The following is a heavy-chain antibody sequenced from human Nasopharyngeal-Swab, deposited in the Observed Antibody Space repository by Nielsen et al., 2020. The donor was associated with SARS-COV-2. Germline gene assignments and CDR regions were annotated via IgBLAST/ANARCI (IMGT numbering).Heavy chain of an antibody. Sequence: SVKVSCKASGDTFISYAFSWVRQAPGQGLEWVGGIIPISGTAHCAQKFQGRVTITADKPTSTAYMDLTSLRSDDTAVYYCARDSGRRRNDYGNSRHAFDIWGQGTLVTVSS. D-gene: IGHD4-17*01. CDR3: ARDSGRRRNDYGNSRHAFDI. V-gene: IGHV1-69*06. CDR1: GDTFISYA. J-gene: IGHJ3*02. CDR2: IIPISGTA.